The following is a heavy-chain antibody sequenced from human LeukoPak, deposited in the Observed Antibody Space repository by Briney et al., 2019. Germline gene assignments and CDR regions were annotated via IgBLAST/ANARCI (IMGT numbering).Heavy chain of an antibody. J-gene: IGHJ4*02. Sequence: GGSLRLSCAASGFTFSSYAMSWVRQAPGKGLEWVSAISGSGGSTYYADSVKGRFTISRDNSKNTLYLQMNSLRAEDTAVYYCASHVTVTTGLIDYWGQGTLVTVSS. CDR3: ASHVTVTTGLIDY. CDR1: GFTFSSYA. D-gene: IGHD4-17*01. CDR2: ISGSGGST. V-gene: IGHV3-23*01.